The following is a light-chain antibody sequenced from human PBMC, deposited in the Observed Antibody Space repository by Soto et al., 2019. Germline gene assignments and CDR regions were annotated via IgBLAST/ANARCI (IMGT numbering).Light chain of an antibody. CDR2: GAS. J-gene: IGKJ1*01. CDR3: LQDSSYPRT. V-gene: IGKV1-6*01. Sequence: AIQMTQSPSSLSASVGDRVTITCRASQGIRTELGWYQQRPGRAPKLLIYGASTLQGGVPSRFSGSGSGTDFTLTISDLQPEDFATYYCLQDSSYPRTFGQGTKIDIK. CDR1: QGIRTE.